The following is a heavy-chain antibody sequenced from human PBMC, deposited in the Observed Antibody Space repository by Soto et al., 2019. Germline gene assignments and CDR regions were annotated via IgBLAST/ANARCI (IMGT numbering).Heavy chain of an antibody. V-gene: IGHV4-4*07. CDR2: LNIAGTI. J-gene: IGHJ2*01. CDR1: GASISSFN. Sequence: PSEPLSLTCSVSGASISSFNWNWVRQPAGKGPEWVGRLNIAGTINYNPSLKSRITMSMDTSKNQISLHLRSVTAADTAIYYCARDRGEYTSSWFWYFSHWGHGTLVTVSS. D-gene: IGHD6-13*01. CDR3: ARDRGEYTSSWFWYFSH.